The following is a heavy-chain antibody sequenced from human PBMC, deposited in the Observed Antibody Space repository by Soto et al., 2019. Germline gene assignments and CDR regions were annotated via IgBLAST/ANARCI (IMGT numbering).Heavy chain of an antibody. D-gene: IGHD5-12*01. J-gene: IGHJ4*02. Sequence: QVQLQQWGAGLLKPSETLSLTCAVYGGSFSGYYWSWIRQPPGKGLEWIGEINHSGSTNYNPSLKSRVTISVDTSKNQFSLKLSSVTAADTAVYYCARRGVRWLQFWGQGTLVTVSS. CDR1: GGSFSGYY. CDR2: INHSGST. V-gene: IGHV4-34*01. CDR3: ARRGVRWLQF.